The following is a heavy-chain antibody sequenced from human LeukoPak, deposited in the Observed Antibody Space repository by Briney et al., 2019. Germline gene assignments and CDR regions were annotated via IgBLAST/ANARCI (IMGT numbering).Heavy chain of an antibody. CDR3: ARDLNYCATTSCSPGGY. Sequence: ASVKVSCKASGYIFTNFYIHWVRLAPGQGPEWMGMISPSGGTTDYAQKFQGRGMMTRDTSTSTVYMELRSLRSDDTAVYYCARDLNYCATTSCSPGGYWGQGALVTVSS. CDR2: ISPSGGTT. J-gene: IGHJ4*02. CDR1: GYIFTNFY. D-gene: IGHD2-2*01. V-gene: IGHV1-46*01.